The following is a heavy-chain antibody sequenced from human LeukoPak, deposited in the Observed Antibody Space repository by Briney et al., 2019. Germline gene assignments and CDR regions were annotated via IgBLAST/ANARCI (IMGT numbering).Heavy chain of an antibody. Sequence: SETLSLTCTVSGGSISSSYYYWGWIRQPPGKGLEWIGSIYYSGSTYYNPSLKSRVTISVDTSKNQFSLKLSSVTAADTAVYYCAGSSGGNLDYRGQGTLVTVSS. CDR3: AGSSGGNLDY. J-gene: IGHJ4*02. CDR2: IYYSGST. CDR1: GGSISSSYYY. V-gene: IGHV4-39*01. D-gene: IGHD4-23*01.